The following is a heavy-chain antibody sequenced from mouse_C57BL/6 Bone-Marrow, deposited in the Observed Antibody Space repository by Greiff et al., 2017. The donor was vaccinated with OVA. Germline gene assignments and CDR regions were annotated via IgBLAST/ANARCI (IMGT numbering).Heavy chain of an antibody. CDR2: INPNNGGT. Sequence: VQLQQSGPELVKPGASVKISCTASGYTFTDYYMNWVKQSHGKSLEWIGDINPNNGGTSYNQKFKGKATLTVDKSSSTAYMELRSLTSEDSAVYYCARGGSSYERNCDYWGQGTTLTVSS. CDR1: GYTFTDYY. J-gene: IGHJ2*01. D-gene: IGHD1-1*01. V-gene: IGHV1-26*01. CDR3: ARGGSSYERNCDY.